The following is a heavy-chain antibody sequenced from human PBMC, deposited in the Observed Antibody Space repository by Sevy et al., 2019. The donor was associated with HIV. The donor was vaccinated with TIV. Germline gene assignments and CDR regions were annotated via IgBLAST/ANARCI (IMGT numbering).Heavy chain of an antibody. D-gene: IGHD6-19*01. CDR1: GFTFDDYA. Sequence: GGSLRLSCAASGFTFDDYAMHWVRQAPGKGLEWVSGISWNSGSIGYADSVKGRFTISRDNAKNSLYLQVNSLRAEDTALYYCAKTGYSSGWTHLDYWGQGTLVTVSS. CDR3: AKTGYSSGWTHLDY. V-gene: IGHV3-9*01. CDR2: ISWNSGSI. J-gene: IGHJ4*02.